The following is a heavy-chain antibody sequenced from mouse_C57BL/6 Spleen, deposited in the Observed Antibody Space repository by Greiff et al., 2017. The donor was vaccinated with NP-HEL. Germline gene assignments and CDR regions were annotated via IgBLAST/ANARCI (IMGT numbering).Heavy chain of an antibody. Sequence: VQLQQSGAELVKPGASVKMSCKASGYTFTSYWITWVKQRPGQGLEWIGDIYPGSGSTNYNEKFKSKATLTVDTSSSTSYMQLSSLTSEDSAVYYCARAYDYGLYYFDYWGQGTTLTVSS. J-gene: IGHJ2*01. CDR3: ARAYDYGLYYFDY. CDR2: IYPGSGST. V-gene: IGHV1-55*01. D-gene: IGHD2-4*01. CDR1: GYTFTSYW.